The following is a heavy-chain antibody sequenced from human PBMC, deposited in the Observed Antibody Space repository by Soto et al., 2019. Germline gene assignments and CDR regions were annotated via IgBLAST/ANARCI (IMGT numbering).Heavy chain of an antibody. Sequence: EVQLLESGGGLVQPGGSLRLSCAASRFTFSSYAMSLVRQAPGMGLEWVSVISGSGYATYYADSVKGRFTVSRDNSNNTVYLQMNSLRAEDTAVYYCAKEEKVLVNYYYYYGMDVWGQGTTVTVSS. D-gene: IGHD2-8*01. V-gene: IGHV3-23*01. J-gene: IGHJ6*02. CDR2: ISGSGYAT. CDR1: RFTFSSYA. CDR3: AKEEKVLVNYYYYYGMDV.